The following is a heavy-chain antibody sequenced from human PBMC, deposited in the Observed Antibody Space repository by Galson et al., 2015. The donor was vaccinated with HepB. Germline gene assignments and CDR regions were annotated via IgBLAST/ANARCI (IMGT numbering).Heavy chain of an antibody. J-gene: IGHJ4*02. Sequence: SLRLSCAASGFTFSSYAMSWVRQAPGKGLEWVSAISGSGGITYYADSVKGRFTISRDNSKNTLYLQMNSLRAEDTALYYCAKEFEFSYGSPIQNWGQGTLVTVSS. V-gene: IGHV3-23*01. CDR1: GFTFSSYA. CDR3: AKEFEFSYGSPIQN. CDR2: ISGSGGIT. D-gene: IGHD5-18*01.